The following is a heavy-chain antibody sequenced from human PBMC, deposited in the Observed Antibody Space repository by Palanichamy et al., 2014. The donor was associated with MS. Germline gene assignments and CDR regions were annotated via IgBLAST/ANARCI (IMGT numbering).Heavy chain of an antibody. V-gene: IGHV2-5*02. Sequence: QITLKESGPTLVKPTQTLTLTCTFSGFSLSTNGVGVGWIRQPPGKALEWLALIYWDDDKRYSPSLKSRLTITKDTSKNQVVLIMTNMDPVDTATYFCAHRGYCSGGSCYSSGNWFDPWGQGILVTVSS. CDR2: IYWDDDK. J-gene: IGHJ5*02. D-gene: IGHD2-15*01. CDR1: GFSLSTNGVG. CDR3: AHRGYCSGGSCYSSGNWFDP.